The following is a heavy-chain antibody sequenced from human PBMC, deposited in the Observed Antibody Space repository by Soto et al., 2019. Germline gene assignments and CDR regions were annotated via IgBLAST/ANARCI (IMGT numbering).Heavy chain of an antibody. CDR1: GYTFTGYY. J-gene: IGHJ4*02. CDR3: ARSPPYYYDSSGKTFDY. V-gene: IGHV1-2*02. D-gene: IGHD3-22*01. CDR2: INPSSGGT. Sequence: ASVKVSCKASGYTFTGYYMHWVRQAPGQALEWMGWINPSSGGTNYAQKFQGRVTMTRDTSISTAYMELSRLRSDDTAVYYCARSPPYYYDSSGKTFDYWGQGTLVTVSS.